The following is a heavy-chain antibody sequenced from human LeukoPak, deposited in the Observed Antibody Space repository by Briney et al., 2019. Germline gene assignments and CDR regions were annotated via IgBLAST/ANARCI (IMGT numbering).Heavy chain of an antibody. CDR3: VKEGDYGYYFDY. CDR1: EFTFSNYA. J-gene: IGHJ4*02. Sequence: GGSLRLSCAASEFTFSNYAMNWVRQAPGKGLEWVSGISGGGGSTYYADSVKGRFTISRNDSKNTLYLRMSSLRAEDTAVYYCVKEGDYGYYFDYWGQGTLVTVSS. D-gene: IGHD3-16*01. V-gene: IGHV3-23*01. CDR2: ISGGGGST.